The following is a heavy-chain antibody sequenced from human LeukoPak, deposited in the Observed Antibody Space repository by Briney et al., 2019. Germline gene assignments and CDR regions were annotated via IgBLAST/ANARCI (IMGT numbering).Heavy chain of an antibody. CDR2: IVNSGDST. CDR3: AKVALEMATIDAFDI. Sequence: GGSLRLSCGASGFTFSSYAVSWVRQAPGKGLEWVSTIVNSGDSTYYADSVKGRFTISRDNSKNTLYQLMNSLRAEDTAVYYCAKVALEMATIDAFDIWGQGTMVTVSS. D-gene: IGHD5-24*01. J-gene: IGHJ3*02. CDR1: GFTFSSYA. V-gene: IGHV3-23*01.